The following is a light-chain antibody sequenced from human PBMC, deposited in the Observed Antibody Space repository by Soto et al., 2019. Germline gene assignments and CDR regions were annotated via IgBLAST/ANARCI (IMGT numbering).Light chain of an antibody. CDR1: QSVSSN. CDR2: GAS. CDR3: QQHNNWPPWT. V-gene: IGKV3-15*01. Sequence: EIVMTQSPATLSVSPGERATLSCRASQSVSSNLAWYQQKPGQAPRLLMYGASTRATGIPDRFSGSGSGTECPLTISSRQSEDFAVYYCQQHNNWPPWTFGPGTKVEIK. J-gene: IGKJ1*01.